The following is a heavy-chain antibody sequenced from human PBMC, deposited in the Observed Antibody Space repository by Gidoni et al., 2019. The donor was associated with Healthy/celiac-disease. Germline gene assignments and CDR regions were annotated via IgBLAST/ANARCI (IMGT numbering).Heavy chain of an antibody. D-gene: IGHD7-27*01. Sequence: QVQLVESGGGVVQPGRSLRLSCAASGFTFSSYGMHWVRQAPGKGLEWVAVIWYDGSNKYYADSVKGRFTISRDNSKNTLYLQMNSLRAEDTAVYYCARETTGWNFDYWGQGTLVTVSS. J-gene: IGHJ4*02. CDR2: IWYDGSNK. CDR1: GFTFSSYG. V-gene: IGHV3-33*01. CDR3: ARETTGWNFDY.